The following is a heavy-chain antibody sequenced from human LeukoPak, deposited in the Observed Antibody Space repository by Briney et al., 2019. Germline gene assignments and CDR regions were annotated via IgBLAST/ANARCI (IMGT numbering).Heavy chain of an antibody. CDR2: INSDGSST. CDR3: ARALPYSSYFDY. D-gene: IGHD6-19*01. CDR1: GFTFSSYW. J-gene: IGHJ4*02. Sequence: PGGSLRLSCAASGFTFSSYWMHWVRQAPGKGLVWVSRINSDGSSTSYADSVKGRFAISRDNAKNTLYLQMNSLRAEDTAVYYCARALPYSSYFDYWGQGTLVTVSS. V-gene: IGHV3-74*01.